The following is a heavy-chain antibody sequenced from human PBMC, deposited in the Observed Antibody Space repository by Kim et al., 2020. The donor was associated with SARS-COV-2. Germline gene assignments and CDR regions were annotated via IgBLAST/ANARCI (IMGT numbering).Heavy chain of an antibody. V-gene: IGHV4-34*01. CDR3: AREPMYSSSTAFDY. Sequence: NPSLKSRVTISVDTSKNQFSLKLSSVTAADTAVYYCAREPMYSSSTAFDYWGQGTLVTVSS. J-gene: IGHJ4*02. D-gene: IGHD6-6*01.